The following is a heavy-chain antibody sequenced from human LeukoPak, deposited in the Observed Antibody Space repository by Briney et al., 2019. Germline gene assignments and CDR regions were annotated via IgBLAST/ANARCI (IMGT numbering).Heavy chain of an antibody. CDR1: GYTFTSYD. D-gene: IGHD6-19*01. CDR3: ARVIAVAGSDAFDI. CDR2: INPSGGST. J-gene: IGHJ3*02. Sequence: ASVKVSCKASGYTFTSYDINWVRQAPGQGLEWMGIINPSGGSTSYAQKFQGRVTMTRDTSTSTVYMELSSLRSEDTAVYYCARVIAVAGSDAFDIWGQGTMVTVSS. V-gene: IGHV1-46*01.